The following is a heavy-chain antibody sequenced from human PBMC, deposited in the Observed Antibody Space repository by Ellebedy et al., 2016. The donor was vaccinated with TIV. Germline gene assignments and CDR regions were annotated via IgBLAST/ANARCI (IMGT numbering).Heavy chain of an antibody. CDR3: ATKFITVPGDS. CDR2: ISHTGST. D-gene: IGHD1-20*01. V-gene: IGHV4-4*02. Sequence: MPSETLSLTCAVSGASVSGQNWWSWVRQPPGKGLEWIGEISHTGSTTYNSSLQSRVTISLDGSKNQFSLNLTSVTAADTAVYYCATKFITVPGDSWGQGTLVSVSS. J-gene: IGHJ4*02. CDR1: GASVSGQNW.